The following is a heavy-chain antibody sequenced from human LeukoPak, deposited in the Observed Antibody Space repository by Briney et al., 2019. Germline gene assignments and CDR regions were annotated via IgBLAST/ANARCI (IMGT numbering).Heavy chain of an antibody. CDR1: GGSISSYY. D-gene: IGHD2-2*01. V-gene: IGHV4-4*07. J-gene: IGHJ4*02. CDR3: ARGAYCTSINCYGFDY. Sequence: PSETLSLTCTVSGGSISSYYWSWVRQPAGKGLEWIGRIYTTGSTNYNPSLKSRVTMSVDTSKNQFSLKLTSMTAADTAVYYCARGAYCTSINCYGFDYWGQEILVTVSS. CDR2: IYTTGST.